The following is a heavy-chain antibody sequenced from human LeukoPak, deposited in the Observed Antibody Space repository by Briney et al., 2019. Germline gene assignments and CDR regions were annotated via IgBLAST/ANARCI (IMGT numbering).Heavy chain of an antibody. D-gene: IGHD3-9*01. CDR3: AKWGDFDILTGYYVSDF. J-gene: IGHJ4*02. V-gene: IGHV3-23*01. CDR1: GFTFSNYA. Sequence: GGSLRLSCVASGFTFSNYAMSWVRQAPGKRLEWVSSVTGRVGSTYYADSVEGRFTISRDNSRNTLFLQMNSLRAEDTAIYYCAKWGDFDILTGYYVSDFWGQGTLVTVSS. CDR2: VTGRVGST.